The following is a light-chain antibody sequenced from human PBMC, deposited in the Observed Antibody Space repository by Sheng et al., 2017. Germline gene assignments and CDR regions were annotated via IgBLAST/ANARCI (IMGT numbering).Light chain of an antibody. Sequence: DIQMTQSPSSLSASVGDRVTIACRASQHLNNFLAWYQQKPGKAPKLLVYDASSLQSGVPSRFRGGGSGTDYTLTITSLQPEDFATYYCQHYYNTPFTLGGGTKVEIK. J-gene: IGKJ4*01. CDR1: QHLNNF. CDR3: QHYYNTPFT. CDR2: DAS. V-gene: IGKV1-NL1*01.